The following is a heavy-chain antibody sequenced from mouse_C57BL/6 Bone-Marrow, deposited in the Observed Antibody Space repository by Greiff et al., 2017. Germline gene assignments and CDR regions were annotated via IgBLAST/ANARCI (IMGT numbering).Heavy chain of an antibody. D-gene: IGHD1-1*01. V-gene: IGHV1-64*01. CDR1: GYTFTSYW. CDR2: IHPNSGST. J-gene: IGHJ3*01. Sequence: QVQLQQPGAELVKPGASVKLSCKASGYTFTSYWMHWVKQRPGQGLEWIGMIHPNSGSTNYNEKFKSKATLTVDKSSSTAYMQLSSLTSEDSAVDYCARPLYYYGSSGFAYWGQGTLVTVSA. CDR3: ARPLYYYGSSGFAY.